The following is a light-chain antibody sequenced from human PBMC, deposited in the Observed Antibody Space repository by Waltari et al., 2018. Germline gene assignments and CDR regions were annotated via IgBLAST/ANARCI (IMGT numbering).Light chain of an antibody. V-gene: IGKV3-20*01. J-gene: IGKJ4*01. CDR1: QSVSSSY. CDR3: QQYGSSPST. Sequence: EIMLTQSPGTLSLSPGERATLPCRASQSVSSSYLACYQQKPGQAPRLLISGASSRATGIPDRFSGSGSGTDFTLTISRLEPEDFAVYYCQQYGSSPSTFGGGTKVEIK. CDR2: GAS.